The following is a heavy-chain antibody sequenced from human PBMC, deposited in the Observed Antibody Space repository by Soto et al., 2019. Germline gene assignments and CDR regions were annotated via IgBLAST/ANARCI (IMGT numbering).Heavy chain of an antibody. J-gene: IGHJ1*01. CDR2: IYSGGST. Sequence: GGSLRLSCAASGFTFSTYSMNWVRQAPGKGLEWVSVIYSGGSTYYADSVKGRFTISRDNSKNTLYLQMNSLRAEDTAVYYCARDWVDSGYTEHFSHWGQGTLVTVSS. V-gene: IGHV3-53*01. CDR3: ARDWVDSGYTEHFSH. D-gene: IGHD3-22*01. CDR1: GFTFSTYS.